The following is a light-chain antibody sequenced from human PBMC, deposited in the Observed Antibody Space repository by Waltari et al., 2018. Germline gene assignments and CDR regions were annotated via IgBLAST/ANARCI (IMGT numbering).Light chain of an antibody. V-gene: IGLV3-21*04. Sequence: YVLTHPPSVSVAPGQKDRITCDINNIGSRSVHWCQQRPGQAPVTVIHYDTDRPSGIPARFSGSNSGDTATLTISRVEAGDEADYYCQVWDSSRAHVIFGGGTRLTVL. CDR3: QVWDSSRAHVI. J-gene: IGLJ2*01. CDR1: NIGSRS. CDR2: YDT.